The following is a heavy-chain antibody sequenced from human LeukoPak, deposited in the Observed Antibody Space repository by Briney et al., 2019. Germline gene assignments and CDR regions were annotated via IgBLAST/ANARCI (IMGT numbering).Heavy chain of an antibody. V-gene: IGHV3-11*04. CDR3: PVQITMIVGVPYFDY. Sequence: PGGSLRLSCAASGLTFSDYYMTWIRQAPGKGLEWVSSISGTGTTIYSADSLRGRVTVSTDKPRSSPFLHMNSLRAEDTDVYYCPVQITMIVGVPYFDYWGQGSLVTVSS. CDR1: GLTFSDYY. J-gene: IGHJ4*02. CDR2: ISGTGTTI. D-gene: IGHD3-22*01.